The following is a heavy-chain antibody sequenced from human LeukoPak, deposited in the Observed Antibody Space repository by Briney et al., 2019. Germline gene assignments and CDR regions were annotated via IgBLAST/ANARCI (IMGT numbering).Heavy chain of an antibody. V-gene: IGHV3-20*04. CDR1: GFTFDDYG. CDR3: ARVGILTGYYSGIYFDY. J-gene: IGHJ4*02. D-gene: IGHD3-9*01. CDR2: INWNGGST. Sequence: GGSLRLSCAASGFTFDDYGMSWVRQAPGRGLEWVSGINWNGGSTGYADSVKGRFTISRDNAKNSLYLQMNSLRAEDTALYYCARVGILTGYYSGIYFDYWGQGTLVTVSS.